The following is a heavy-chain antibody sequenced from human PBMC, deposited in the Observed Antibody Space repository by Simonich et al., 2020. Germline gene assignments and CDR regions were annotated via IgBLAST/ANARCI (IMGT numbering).Heavy chain of an antibody. CDR3: AREIEAGNAFDI. V-gene: IGHV3-21*01. CDR1: GFTFSSYS. J-gene: IGHJ3*02. CDR2: IRSSSSYI. Sequence: EVQLVESGGGLVKPGGSLRLSCAASGFTFSSYSMNWVRQAPGSGLEWVSTIRSSSSYIYNADSVKGRFTISRDNAKNSLYLQMNSLRAEDTAVYYCAREIEAGNAFDIWGQGTMVTVSS.